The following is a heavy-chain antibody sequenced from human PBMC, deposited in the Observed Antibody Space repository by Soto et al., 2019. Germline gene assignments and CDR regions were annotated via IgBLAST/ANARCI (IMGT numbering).Heavy chain of an antibody. J-gene: IGHJ4*02. CDR3: EKDRHPDGLWPFDY. CDR1: GFTLSSYT. CDR2: IFTGGTST. V-gene: IGHV3-23*01. D-gene: IGHD2-8*01. Sequence: GGSLRRSCSASGFTLSSYTMSWVRLTPGKVLQWVSTIFTGGTSTVYADPARGRVSISRDDSKHTLYLQMDNLRVDDTALYFCEKDRHPDGLWPFDYWGRGTLVTVSS.